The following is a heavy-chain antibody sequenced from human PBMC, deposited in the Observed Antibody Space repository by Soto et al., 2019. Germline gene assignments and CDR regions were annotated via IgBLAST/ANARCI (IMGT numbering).Heavy chain of an antibody. V-gene: IGHV1-69*06. J-gene: IGHJ6*02. CDR3: ARSLEEWEGQEDFYYYYYGMDV. CDR1: GGTFSSYA. CDR2: IIPIFGTA. Sequence: QVQLVQSGAEVKKPGSSVKVSCKASGGTFSSYAISWVRQAPGQGLEWMGGIIPIFGTANYAQKFQGRVTITADKSTSTAYMELSSLRSEDTAVYYCARSLEEWEGQEDFYYYYYGMDVWGQGTTVTVSS. D-gene: IGHD1-26*01.